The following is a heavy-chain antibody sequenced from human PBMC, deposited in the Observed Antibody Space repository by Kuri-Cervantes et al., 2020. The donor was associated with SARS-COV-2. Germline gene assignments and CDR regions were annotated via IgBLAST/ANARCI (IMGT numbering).Heavy chain of an antibody. CDR3: AGGIAAAGTVSSYGMDV. J-gene: IGHJ6*02. CDR2: IKQDGSEK. D-gene: IGHD6-13*01. Sequence: GESLKISCAASGFTFSSYWMSWVRQAPGKGLEWVANIKQDGSEKYYVDSVKGRFTISRDNSKNTLYLQMNSLRAEDTAVYYCAGGIAAAGTVSSYGMDVWGQGTTVTVSS. V-gene: IGHV3-7*04. CDR1: GFTFSSYW.